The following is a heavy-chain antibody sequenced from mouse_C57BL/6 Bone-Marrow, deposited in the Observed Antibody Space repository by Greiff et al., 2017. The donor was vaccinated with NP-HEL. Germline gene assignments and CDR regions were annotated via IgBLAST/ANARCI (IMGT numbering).Heavy chain of an antibody. D-gene: IGHD1-1*01. Sequence: QVQLQQSGAELARPGASVKLSCKASGYTFTSYGISWVKQRTGQGLEWIGEIYPRSGNTYYTEKFQGKATLTADKSSSTAYMELRSLTSEDSAVYFCARGRAFITAFDYWGQGTTLTVSS. J-gene: IGHJ2*01. CDR2: IYPRSGNT. CDR1: GYTFTSYG. CDR3: ARGRAFITAFDY. V-gene: IGHV1-81*01.